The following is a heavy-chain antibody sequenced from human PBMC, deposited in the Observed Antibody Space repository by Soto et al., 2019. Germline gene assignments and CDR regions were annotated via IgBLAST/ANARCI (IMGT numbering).Heavy chain of an antibody. J-gene: IGHJ6*02. CDR3: ARDRVVTPDSYGMDV. D-gene: IGHD3-3*01. Sequence: ASVKGSCKASGVTFSSYAISCVRQAPLQGLEWLGWISAYNGDTHSAQDVQDRVTMTTDTSTRTAYLELRTLRSDDTAVYYCARDRVVTPDSYGMDVWGQGTSVTVSS. CDR2: ISAYNGDT. CDR1: GVTFSSYA. V-gene: IGHV1-18*01.